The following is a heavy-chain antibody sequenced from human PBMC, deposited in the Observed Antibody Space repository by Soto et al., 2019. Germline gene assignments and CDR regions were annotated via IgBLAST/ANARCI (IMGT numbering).Heavy chain of an antibody. D-gene: IGHD5-18*01. CDR2: MHYTGFS. Sequence: SETLSLTCSFSGDSVTSHYLTWIRQSPEKGLEWIGYMHYTGFSHYNPSLKSRLTLSVDRSKNHFTLQLTSVTAADTAVYYCARVRRHSSGYSYAVQARSRKSEAWFDPWGKGTLVTVSS. CDR3: ARVRRHSSGYSYAVQARSRKSEAWFDP. V-gene: IGHV4-59*02. J-gene: IGHJ5*02. CDR1: GDSVTSHY.